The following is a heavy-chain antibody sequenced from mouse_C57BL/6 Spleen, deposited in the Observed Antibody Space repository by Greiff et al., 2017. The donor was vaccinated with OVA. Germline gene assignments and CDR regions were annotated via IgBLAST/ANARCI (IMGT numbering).Heavy chain of an antibody. D-gene: IGHD2-3*01. Sequence: VQLQQSGAELVKPGASVKISCKASGYAFSSYWMNWVKQRPGKGLEWIGQIYPGDGDTNYNGKLKGKATLTADKSSSTAYMQLSSLTSEDSAVYFCARSGYYGAMDYWGQGTSVTVSS. CDR3: ARSGYYGAMDY. CDR1: GYAFSSYW. V-gene: IGHV1-80*01. CDR2: IYPGDGDT. J-gene: IGHJ4*01.